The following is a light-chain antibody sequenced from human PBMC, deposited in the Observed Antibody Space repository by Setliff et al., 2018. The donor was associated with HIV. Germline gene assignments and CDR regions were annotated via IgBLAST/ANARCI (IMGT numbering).Light chain of an antibody. CDR3: SSYTTNNTLV. CDR1: SGDIGGYNY. CDR2: DVS. V-gene: IGLV2-14*03. J-gene: IGLJ3*02. Sequence: QSALTQPASVSGSPGQSITISCTGTSGDIGGYNYVSWYQLHPGKAPKLLIDDVSNRPSGVSKHFSGSKSGNTASLTISGLQAEDEADYYCSSYTTNNTLVFGGGTKVT.